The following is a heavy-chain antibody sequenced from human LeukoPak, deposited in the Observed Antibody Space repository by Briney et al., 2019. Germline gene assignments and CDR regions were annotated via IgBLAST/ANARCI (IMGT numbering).Heavy chain of an antibody. CDR1: GGSFSGYY. CDR3: ARGTYYDFWSAPWDY. CDR2: IYHSGST. D-gene: IGHD3-3*01. Sequence: SETLSLTCAVYGGSFSGYYWCWIRQPPGKGLEWIGSIYHSGSTYYNPSLKSRVTISVDTSKNQFSLKLSSVTTADTAVYYCARGTYYDFWSAPWDYWGQGTLVTVSS. V-gene: IGHV4-34*01. J-gene: IGHJ4*02.